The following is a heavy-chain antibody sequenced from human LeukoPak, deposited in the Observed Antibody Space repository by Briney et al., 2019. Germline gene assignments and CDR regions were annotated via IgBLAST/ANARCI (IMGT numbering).Heavy chain of an antibody. J-gene: IGHJ6*02. CDR3: ARDGYSYGYVYYYGMDV. D-gene: IGHD5-18*01. CDR2: IYYSGST. Sequence: KPSETLSFTCTVSGVSISSYYWSWIRQPPGNGLEGMGNIYYSGSTNYKPSLKSRVTLSVDTAKNQFSLTLSSVTAADTAVYYCARDGYSYGYVYYYGMDVWGQGTTVTVSS. CDR1: GVSISSYY. V-gene: IGHV4-59*01.